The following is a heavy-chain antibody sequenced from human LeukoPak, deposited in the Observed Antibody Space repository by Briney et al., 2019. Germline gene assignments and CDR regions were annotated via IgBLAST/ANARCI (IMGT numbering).Heavy chain of an antibody. CDR3: ARAILSGYPDS. D-gene: IGHD3-3*01. V-gene: IGHV4-59*01. Sequence: PSETLSLTCTVSSGSISTYYWSWIRQPPGKGLEWIGYIHYSGSTNYNPSLKSRVSISVETSKSHFSLKLTSVTAADTAVYYCARAILSGYPDSWGQGTLVIVFS. CDR1: SGSISTYY. CDR2: IHYSGST. J-gene: IGHJ4*02.